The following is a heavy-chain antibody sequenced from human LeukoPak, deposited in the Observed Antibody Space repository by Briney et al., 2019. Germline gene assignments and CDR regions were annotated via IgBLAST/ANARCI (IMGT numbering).Heavy chain of an antibody. Sequence: SETLSLTCAVYGGSFSGYYWSWIRQPPGKGLEWIGEINHSGSTNYNPSLKGRVTISVDTSKNQFSLKLSSVTAADTAVYYCARGGDGSWDYYDSRSGPYGMDVWGQGTTVTVSS. CDR1: GGSFSGYY. CDR2: INHSGST. V-gene: IGHV4-34*01. J-gene: IGHJ6*02. CDR3: ARGGDGSWDYYDSRSGPYGMDV. D-gene: IGHD3-22*01.